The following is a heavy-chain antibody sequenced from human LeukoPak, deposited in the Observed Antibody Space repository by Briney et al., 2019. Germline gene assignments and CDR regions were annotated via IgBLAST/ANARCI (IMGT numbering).Heavy chain of an antibody. V-gene: IGHV4-59*01. D-gene: IGHD1-26*01. J-gene: IGHJ5*02. CDR3: ARLIVGATRGFDP. Sequence: PSETLSLTCTVPGGSISSYYWSWIRQPPGKGLEWIGYIYYSGSTNYNPSLKSRVTISVDTSKNQFSLKLSSVTVADTAVYYCARLIVGATRGFDPWGQGTLVTVSS. CDR2: IYYSGST. CDR1: GGSISSYY.